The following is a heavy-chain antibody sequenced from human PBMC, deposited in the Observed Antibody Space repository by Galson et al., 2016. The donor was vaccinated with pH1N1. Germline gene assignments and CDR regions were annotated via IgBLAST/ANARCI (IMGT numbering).Heavy chain of an antibody. D-gene: IGHD7-27*01. J-gene: IGHJ4*02. CDR1: GYTFTKEY. CDR3: ISDLGRLSDY. CDR2: IDPSNGGT. Sequence: SVKVSCKASGYTFTKEYIHWVRQAPGQGLEWMGVIDPSNGGTTCSQKFQGLVTMTRDTSTNTVYMELGGLTSEDTAVYSCISDLGRLSDYWGQGTLVTVSS. V-gene: IGHV1-46*01.